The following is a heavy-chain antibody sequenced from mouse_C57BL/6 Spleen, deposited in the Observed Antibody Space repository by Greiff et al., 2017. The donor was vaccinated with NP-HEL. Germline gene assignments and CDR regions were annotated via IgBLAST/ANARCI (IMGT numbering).Heavy chain of an antibody. V-gene: IGHV1-15*01. CDR1: GYTFTDYE. CDR3: TRGTHYGSSYVGAMDY. CDR2: IDPETGGT. J-gene: IGHJ4*01. D-gene: IGHD1-1*01. Sequence: QVQLQQSGAELVRPGASVTLSCKASGYTFTDYEMHWVKQTPVHGLEWIGAIDPETGGTAYNQKFKGKAILTADKSSSTAYMELRSLTSEDSAVYYCTRGTHYGSSYVGAMDYWGQGTSVTVSS.